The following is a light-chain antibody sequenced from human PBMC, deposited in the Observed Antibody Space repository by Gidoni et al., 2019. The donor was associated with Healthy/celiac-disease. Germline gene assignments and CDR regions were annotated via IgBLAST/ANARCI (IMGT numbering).Light chain of an antibody. J-gene: IGLJ3*02. CDR1: SSNIGAGYD. V-gene: IGLV1-40*01. Sequence: QSVLTQPPSGSEAPGQRVTISCTGSSSNIGAGYDVHWYQQLPGTAPKLLIYGNSNRPSGVPDRFSGSKSGTSASLAITGLQAEDEADYYCQSYDSSLSGSDWVFGGGTKLTVL. CDR2: GNS. CDR3: QSYDSSLSGSDWV.